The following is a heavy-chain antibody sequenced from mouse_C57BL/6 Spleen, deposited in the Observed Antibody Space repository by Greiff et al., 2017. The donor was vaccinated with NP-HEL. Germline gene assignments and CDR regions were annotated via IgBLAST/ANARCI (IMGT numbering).Heavy chain of an antibody. J-gene: IGHJ3*01. V-gene: IGHV5-4*01. Sequence: EVQLQESGGGLVKPGGSLKLSCAASGFTFSSYAMSWVRQTPEKRLEWVATISDGGSYTYYPDNVKGRFTISRDNAKNNLYLQMSHLKSEDTAMYYCARDQPGTSAYWGQGTLVTVSA. CDR2: ISDGGSYT. D-gene: IGHD4-1*01. CDR1: GFTFSSYA. CDR3: ARDQPGTSAY.